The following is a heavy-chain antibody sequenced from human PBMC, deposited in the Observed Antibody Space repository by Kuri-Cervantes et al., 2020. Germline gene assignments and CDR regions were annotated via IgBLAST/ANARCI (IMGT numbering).Heavy chain of an antibody. V-gene: IGHV3-13*01. Sequence: GGSLRLSCAASGFTFSSYDMHWVRQATGEGLEWVSAIGTAGDTYYPGSVKGRFTISRDNSKNTLYLQMNSLRAEDTAVYYCAREASQQLVGKGYYYGMDVWGQGTTVTVSS. CDR1: GFTFSSYD. J-gene: IGHJ6*02. CDR3: AREASQQLVGKGYYYGMDV. CDR2: IGTAGDT. D-gene: IGHD6-13*01.